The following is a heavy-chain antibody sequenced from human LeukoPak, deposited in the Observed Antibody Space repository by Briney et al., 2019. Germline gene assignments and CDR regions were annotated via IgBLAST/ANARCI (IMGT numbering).Heavy chain of an antibody. CDR3: ARXDNXYTAAGTRIADY. J-gene: IGHJ4*02. CDR1: GYTFTSYG. V-gene: IGHV1-18*01. CDR2: ISAYNGNT. Sequence: ASVKVSCKASGYTFTSYGIRWVRQAPGQGLEWMGWISAYNGNTNYAQKLQGRVTMTTDTSTSTAYMELRSLRSDDTAVYYCARXDNXYTAAGTRIADYWGQGTLVTVSS. D-gene: IGHD6-13*01.